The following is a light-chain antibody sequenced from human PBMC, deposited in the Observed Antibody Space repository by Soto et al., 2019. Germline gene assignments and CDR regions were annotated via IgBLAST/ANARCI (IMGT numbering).Light chain of an antibody. Sequence: EMVLTQSPGTLSLSPGESATLSCRPSQSVSNNYLAGYQQKPGQAPRLLIYGASNMATDIPDRIGGSGSWTDFTLTISRLQPEDFAVYECQPYCSSGTFDQGTQVEIK. CDR2: GAS. J-gene: IGKJ1*01. V-gene: IGKV3-20*01. CDR3: QPYCSSGT. CDR1: QSVSNNY.